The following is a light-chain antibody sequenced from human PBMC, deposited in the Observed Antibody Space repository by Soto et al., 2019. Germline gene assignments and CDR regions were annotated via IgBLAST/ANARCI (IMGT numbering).Light chain of an antibody. CDR1: QSVSSSY. J-gene: IGKJ2*01. Sequence: EIVLTQSPGTLSLSAGERATLSCRASQSVSSSYLAWYQEKVGQAPRLLIYGTSNRATGVPDRFSGSGSGTVFTLTISRLEPEDFALYYCQQYISSPYNVGQGTKVDIK. CDR3: QQYISSPYN. CDR2: GTS. V-gene: IGKV3-20*01.